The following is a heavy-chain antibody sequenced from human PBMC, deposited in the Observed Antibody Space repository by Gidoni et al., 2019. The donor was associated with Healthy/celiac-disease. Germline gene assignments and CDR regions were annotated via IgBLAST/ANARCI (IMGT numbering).Heavy chain of an antibody. CDR3: ARDRADSSGWYRDYYYGMDV. V-gene: IGHV1-2*02. CDR2: INPNSGGT. J-gene: IGHJ6*02. CDR1: GYTFTGYY. D-gene: IGHD6-19*01. Sequence: QVQLVQSGAEVKKPGASVKVSCKASGYTFTGYYMPWVRQAPGQGLEWMGWINPNSGGTNYAQKFQGRVTMTRDTSISTAYMELSRLRSDDTAVYYCARDRADSSGWYRDYYYGMDVWGQGTTVTVSS.